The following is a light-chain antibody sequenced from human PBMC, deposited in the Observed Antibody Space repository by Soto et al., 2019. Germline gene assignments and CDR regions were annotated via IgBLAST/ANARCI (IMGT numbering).Light chain of an antibody. CDR1: SSDVGGYNH. V-gene: IGLV2-14*01. CDR2: EVS. J-gene: IGLJ1*01. CDR3: SSSTSSSTLYV. Sequence: QSALTQPASVSGSPGQSITISCTGTSSDVGGYNHVSWYQQHPGKAPKLMIYEVSNRPSGVSNRFSGSKSGNTASLTISGLQAEDEAEYYCSSSTSSSTLYVFGTGTKVTVL.